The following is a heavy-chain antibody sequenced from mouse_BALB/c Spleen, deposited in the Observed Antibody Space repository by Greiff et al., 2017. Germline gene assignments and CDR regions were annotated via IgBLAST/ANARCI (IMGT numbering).Heavy chain of an antibody. D-gene: IGHD1-2*01. Sequence: VQLQESGPGLVAPSQSLSITCTVSGFSLTSYGVHWVRQPPGKGLEWLGVIWAGGSTNYNSALMSRLSISKDNSKSQVFLKMNSLQTDDTAMYYCAREALLRLPFAYWGQGTLVTVSA. CDR2: IWAGGST. CDR3: AREALLRLPFAY. J-gene: IGHJ3*01. V-gene: IGHV2-9*02. CDR1: GFSLTSYG.